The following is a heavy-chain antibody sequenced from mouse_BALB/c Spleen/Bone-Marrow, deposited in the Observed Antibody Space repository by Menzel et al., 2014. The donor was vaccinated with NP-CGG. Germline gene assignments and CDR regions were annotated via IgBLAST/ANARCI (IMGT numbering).Heavy chain of an antibody. Sequence: QVQLKHSGTDLVRPGTSVKVSCKASGYAFTNYLIEWIKQRPGQGLEWIGAINPGSGGINYNERFKGKATLTADKSSSTAYMQLSSLTSDDSAVYFCARSIYDGYSEAMDYWGQGTSVTVSS. J-gene: IGHJ4*01. CDR3: ARSIYDGYSEAMDY. CDR2: INPGSGGI. D-gene: IGHD2-3*01. V-gene: IGHV1-54*03. CDR1: GYAFTNYL.